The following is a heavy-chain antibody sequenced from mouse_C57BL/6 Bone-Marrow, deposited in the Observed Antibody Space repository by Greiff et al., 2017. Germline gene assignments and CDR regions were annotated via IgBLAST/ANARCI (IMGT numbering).Heavy chain of an antibody. CDR2: IYPGCGST. CDR3: ASRGYFDY. Sequence: QVQLQQPGAELVKPGASVTMSCKASGYTFTSYWITWVKQRPGQGLEWIGDIYPGCGSTNYNEKFKSKATMTIDTSSNTAYMPLSSLTAEYSSVYYCASRGYFDYWGQGTTLTVSS. CDR1: GYTFTSYW. J-gene: IGHJ2*01. V-gene: IGHV1-55*01.